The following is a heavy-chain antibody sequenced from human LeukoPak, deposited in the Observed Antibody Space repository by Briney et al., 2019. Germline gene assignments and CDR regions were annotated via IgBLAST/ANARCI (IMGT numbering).Heavy chain of an antibody. Sequence: SGPTLVKPTQTLTLTCTFSGFSLSTSGVGVGWIRQPPGKALEWLALIYWNDDKRYSPSLKSRLTITKDTSKNQVVPTMTNMDPVDTATYYCAHSPEDWNYGDYFDYWGQGTLVTVSS. CDR2: IYWNDDK. V-gene: IGHV2-5*01. CDR3: AHSPEDWNYGDYFDY. D-gene: IGHD1-7*01. J-gene: IGHJ4*02. CDR1: GFSLSTSGVG.